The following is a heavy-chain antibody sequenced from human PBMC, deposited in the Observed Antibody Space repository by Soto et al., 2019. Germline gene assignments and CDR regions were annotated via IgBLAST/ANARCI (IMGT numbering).Heavy chain of an antibody. CDR2: INPSGGST. D-gene: IGHD2-21*02. V-gene: IGHV1-46*01. J-gene: IGHJ5*02. CDR1: GYTFTSYY. Sequence: QVQLVQSGAEVKKPGASVKVSCKASGYTFTSYYMHWVRQAPGQGLEWMGIINPSGGSTTYAQKFQGRVILTRDTSTSTVYMELSSLRSEDTAVYYCARPYCGGDCYWFDPWGQGTLVTVSS. CDR3: ARPYCGGDCYWFDP.